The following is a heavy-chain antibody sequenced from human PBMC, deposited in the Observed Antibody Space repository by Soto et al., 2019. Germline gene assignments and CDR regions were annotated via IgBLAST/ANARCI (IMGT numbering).Heavy chain of an antibody. D-gene: IGHD7-27*01. CDR2: ITGSGGST. J-gene: IGHJ4*02. CDR1: GFTFSSYA. CDR3: AKGGQNWGGSTDF. V-gene: IGHV3-23*01. Sequence: EVQLLESGGGLVQPGGSLRLSCAASGFTFSSYAMSWVRQAPGKGLEWVSAITGSGGSTYYAGSVKGRFTISRDNSKNTLYLQMNSLRAEDTAVYYCAKGGQNWGGSTDFWGQGTLVTVSS.